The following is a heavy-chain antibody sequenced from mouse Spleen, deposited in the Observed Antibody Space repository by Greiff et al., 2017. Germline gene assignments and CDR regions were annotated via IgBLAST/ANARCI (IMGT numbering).Heavy chain of an antibody. V-gene: IGHV1-26*01. CDR2: INPNNGGT. CDR3: AKGGGLGYFDY. J-gene: IGHJ2*01. Sequence: VQLQQSGPELVKPGASVKISCKASGYTFTDYYMNWVKQSPGKSLEWIGDINPNNGGTSYNQKFKGKATLTVDKSSSTAYMELRSLTSEDSAVYYCAKGGGLGYFDYWGQGTTLTVSS. CDR1: GYTFTDYY.